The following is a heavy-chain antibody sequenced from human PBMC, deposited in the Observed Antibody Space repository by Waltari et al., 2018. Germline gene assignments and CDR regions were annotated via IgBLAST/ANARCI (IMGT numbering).Heavy chain of an antibody. CDR3: VIHDGRFHDLDY. V-gene: IGHV1-18*01. CDR1: GNSFSEYG. D-gene: IGHD1-1*01. J-gene: IGHJ4*02. Sequence: QVQLVQSGSAVKKPGTSVKVSCKTSGNSFSEYGIDWVRQAPGQGLEWMAWTTVHNGETKYVQKCQDRATIITDTSTRTLYMELRSLRSDDTAVYYCVIHDGRFHDLDYWGQGSLVTVSS. CDR2: TTVHNGET.